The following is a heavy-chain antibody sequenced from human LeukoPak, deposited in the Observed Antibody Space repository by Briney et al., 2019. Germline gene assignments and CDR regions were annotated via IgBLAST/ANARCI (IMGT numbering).Heavy chain of an antibody. CDR1: GFTFSSYG. CDR3: AKDFFAPPSYYGSGSYDY. J-gene: IGHJ4*02. CDR2: ISGSGGST. Sequence: GGSLRLSCAASGFTFSSYGMSWVRQAPGKGLEWVSAISGSGGSTYYADSVKGRFTISRDNSKNTLYLQMNSLRAEDTAVYYCAKDFFAPPSYYGSGSYDYWGQGTLVTVSS. D-gene: IGHD3-10*01. V-gene: IGHV3-23*01.